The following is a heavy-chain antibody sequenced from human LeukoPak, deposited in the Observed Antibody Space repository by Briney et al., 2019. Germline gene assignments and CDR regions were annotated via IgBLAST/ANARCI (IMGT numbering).Heavy chain of an antibody. CDR2: INPNSGGT. CDR1: GYTFTGYY. Sequence: ASVKVSCKASGYTFTGYYMHWVRQAPGQGLEWMGWINPNSGGTNYAQKFQGRVTMTRDTSISTAYMELSRLRSDDTAVYYCERTGGPNIVVVPAAMPGYWGQGTLVTVSS. V-gene: IGHV1-2*02. D-gene: IGHD2-2*01. CDR3: ERTGGPNIVVVPAAMPGY. J-gene: IGHJ4*02.